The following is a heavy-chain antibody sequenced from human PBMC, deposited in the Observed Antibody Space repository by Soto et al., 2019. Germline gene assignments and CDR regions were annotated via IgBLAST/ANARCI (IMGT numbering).Heavy chain of an antibody. CDR2: ISAYNGNT. D-gene: IGHD2-21*02. CDR3: ARVQSDCDCSH. Sequence: QVQLVQSGAEVKKPGASVKVSCKASGYNFTSYGINWVRQAPGQGLEWMGWISAYNGNTHYAQKLQGRVTMTTDTSTSTAYMELRILRSDATAVYYCARVQSDCDCSHWGQGTLATVSS. CDR1: GYNFTSYG. J-gene: IGHJ1*01. V-gene: IGHV1-18*01.